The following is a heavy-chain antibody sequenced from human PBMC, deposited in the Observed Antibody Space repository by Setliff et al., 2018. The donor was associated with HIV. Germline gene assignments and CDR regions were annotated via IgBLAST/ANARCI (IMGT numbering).Heavy chain of an antibody. J-gene: IGHJ6*03. D-gene: IGHD5-18*01. CDR1: GYTFTNYY. V-gene: IGHV1-46*01. CDR3: ARDAFEYTAYYYSYMDV. CDR2: INPSGGST. Sequence: ASVKVSCKASGYTFTNYYIHWVRQAPGQGLEWMGIINPSGGSTTYAQKFQGRVTMTRDTSTSTVYMELSSLRSEDTAVYYCARDAFEYTAYYYSYMDVWGKGTTVTVSS.